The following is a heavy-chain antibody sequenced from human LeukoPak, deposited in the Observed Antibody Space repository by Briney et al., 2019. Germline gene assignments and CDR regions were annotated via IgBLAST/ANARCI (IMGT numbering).Heavy chain of an antibody. J-gene: IGHJ4*02. D-gene: IGHD3-10*01. Sequence: GGSLRLFCAASGFTFRSYSMNWVRQAPGKGLEWVSSISSSSSYIYYADSVKGRFAISRDNAKNSLYLQMNSLRAEDTAVYYCARENYGSGSYEGYFDYWGQGTLVTVSS. V-gene: IGHV3-21*01. CDR2: ISSSSSYI. CDR1: GFTFRSYS. CDR3: ARENYGSGSYEGYFDY.